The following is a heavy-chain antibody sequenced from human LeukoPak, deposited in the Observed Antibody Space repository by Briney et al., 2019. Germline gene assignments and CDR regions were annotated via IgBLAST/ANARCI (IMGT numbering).Heavy chain of an antibody. J-gene: IGHJ4*02. D-gene: IGHD6-13*01. V-gene: IGHV3-21*01. CDR3: ASGSSSWAYYFDY. CDR1: GFTFSSYS. CDR2: ISGSSSYI. Sequence: GGSLRVSCAASGFTFSSYSMNWVRQAPGKGLEWVSSISGSSSYIYYADSVKGRFTISRDNAKNSLYLQMNSLRAEDTAVYYCASGSSSWAYYFDYWGQGTLVTVSS.